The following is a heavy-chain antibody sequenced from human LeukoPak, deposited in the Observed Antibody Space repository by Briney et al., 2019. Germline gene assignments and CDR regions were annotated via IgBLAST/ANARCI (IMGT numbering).Heavy chain of an antibody. D-gene: IGHD3-10*01. V-gene: IGHV4-38-2*02. CDR2: IYHSGST. Sequence: PSETLSLTCAVSGYSISSGYYWGWIRQPPGKGLEWIGRIYHSGSTYYNPSLKSRVTISVDTSKNQFSLKLSSVTAADTAVYYCARDRSDGSGSYYGLGNNWFDPWGRGTLVTVSS. CDR3: ARDRSDGSGSYYGLGNNWFDP. CDR1: GYSISSGYY. J-gene: IGHJ5*02.